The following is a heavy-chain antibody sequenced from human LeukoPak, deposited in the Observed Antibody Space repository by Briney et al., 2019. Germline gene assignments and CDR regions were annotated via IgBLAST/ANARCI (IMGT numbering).Heavy chain of an antibody. D-gene: IGHD4-17*01. J-gene: IGHJ5*02. CDR3: ARDLYGDYETNWFDP. CDR1: GYTFTRYY. CDR2: INPNSGGT. V-gene: IGHV1-2*02. Sequence: ASVKVSCKASGYTFTRYYMHWVRQAPGQGREWMEWINPNSGGTNYVKKSQGRVTMTRDTSISTAYMELSRLRSEDTAVYYCARDLYGDYETNWFDPWGQGTLVTVSS.